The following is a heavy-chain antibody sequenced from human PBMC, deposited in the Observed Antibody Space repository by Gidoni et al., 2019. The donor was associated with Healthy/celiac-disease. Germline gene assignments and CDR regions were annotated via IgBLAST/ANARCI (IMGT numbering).Heavy chain of an antibody. V-gene: IGHV3-21*01. D-gene: IGHD3-22*01. Sequence: EVKLVESGGGLVKPGGSRRLTSAAAGFTFSSYSMNGVRQAPGKGLEWVSSISSSSSYIYYADSVKGRFTISRDNAKNSLYLQMNSLRAEDTAVYYCARDLDDSSAEDYWGQGTLVTVSS. CDR2: ISSSSSYI. CDR1: GFTFSSYS. J-gene: IGHJ4*02. CDR3: ARDLDDSSAEDY.